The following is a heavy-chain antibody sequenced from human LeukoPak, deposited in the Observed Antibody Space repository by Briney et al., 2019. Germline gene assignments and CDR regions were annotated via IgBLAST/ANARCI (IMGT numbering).Heavy chain of an antibody. CDR1: GGSISSGGYY. Sequence: SETLSLTCTVSGGSISSGGYYWSWIRQHPGKGLEWIGYIYYSGSTYYNPSLKSRVTISVDTSKNQLSLKLSSVTAADTAVYYCARSPTPLNHFDYWGQGTLVTVSS. D-gene: IGHD1-14*01. CDR2: IYYSGST. CDR3: ARSPTPLNHFDY. J-gene: IGHJ4*02. V-gene: IGHV4-31*03.